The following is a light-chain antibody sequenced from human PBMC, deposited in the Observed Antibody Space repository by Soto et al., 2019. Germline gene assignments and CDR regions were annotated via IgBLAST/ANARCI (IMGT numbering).Light chain of an antibody. CDR1: QTISNW. Sequence: DIQMTQSPSTLSASVGDRVTITCRASQTISNWLARYQVKPGKAPKLLMHDASSLESGVPSRFSGSASGTEFTLTISSLQPDDFATYFCQQYSTYSWTFGQGTKVDI. CDR3: QQYSTYSWT. V-gene: IGKV1-5*01. J-gene: IGKJ1*01. CDR2: DAS.